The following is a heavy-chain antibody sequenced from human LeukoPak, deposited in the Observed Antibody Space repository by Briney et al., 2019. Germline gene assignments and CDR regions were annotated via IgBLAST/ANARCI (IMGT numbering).Heavy chain of an antibody. V-gene: IGHV3-21*01. CDR1: GFTFSSYS. CDR3: ARQGLSGPGTRYYMDV. D-gene: IGHD1-7*01. Sequence: GGSLRLSCAASGFTFSSYSMNWVRQAPGKGLEWVSSISSSSSYIYYADSVKGRFTISRDNSKNTLYLQMNSLRAEDTAVYYCARQGLSGPGTRYYMDVWGKGTTVTVSS. J-gene: IGHJ6*03. CDR2: ISSSSSYI.